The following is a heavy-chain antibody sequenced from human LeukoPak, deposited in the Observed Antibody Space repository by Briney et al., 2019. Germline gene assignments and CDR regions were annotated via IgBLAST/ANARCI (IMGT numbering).Heavy chain of an antibody. J-gene: IGHJ3*02. Sequence: TPGGSLRLSCAASGFTFSSYSMNWVRRAPGKGLEWVSSISSSSSYIYYADSVKGRFTISRDNAKNSLYLQMNSLRAEDTAVYYCARAGGSYDAFDIWGQGTMVTVSS. CDR3: ARAGGSYDAFDI. CDR2: ISSSSSYI. CDR1: GFTFSSYS. V-gene: IGHV3-21*01. D-gene: IGHD2-15*01.